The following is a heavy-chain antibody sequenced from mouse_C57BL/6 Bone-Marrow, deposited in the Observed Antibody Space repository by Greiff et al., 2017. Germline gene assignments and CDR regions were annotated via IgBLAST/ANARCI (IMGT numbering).Heavy chain of an antibody. Sequence: VQLQQSGAELVKPGASVKISCKASGYTFTDYYINWVKQRPGQGLEWIGKIGPGSGSTYSNEKFKGKATLTADKSSSTAYMQLSSLTSEDSAVYFCAIIYYYGSRYFDVWGTGTTVTVSS. CDR3: AIIYYYGSRYFDV. D-gene: IGHD1-1*01. CDR1: GYTFTDYY. J-gene: IGHJ1*03. V-gene: IGHV1-77*01. CDR2: IGPGSGST.